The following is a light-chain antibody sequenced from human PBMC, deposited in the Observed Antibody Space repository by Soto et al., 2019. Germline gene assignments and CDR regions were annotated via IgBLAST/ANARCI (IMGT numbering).Light chain of an antibody. CDR1: QSVSSY. Sequence: LSHLPTTLSMSAGDVATLSCRASQSVSSYLAWYQQKRGQAPRLLIYDASNRATGIPARFSGSGSGTDFSLIISSLEPEDFAVYYCQQRSNWPLTFGRGTKVDIK. J-gene: IGKJ4*01. CDR3: QQRSNWPLT. CDR2: DAS. V-gene: IGKV3-11*01.